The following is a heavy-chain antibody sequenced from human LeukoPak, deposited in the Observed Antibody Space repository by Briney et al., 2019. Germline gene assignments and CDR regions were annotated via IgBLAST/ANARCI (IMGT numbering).Heavy chain of an antibody. V-gene: IGHV3-30-3*01. Sequence: PGGSLRLSCAASGFTFSSYAMHWVRQAPGKGLEWVAVISYDGSNKYYADSVKGRFTISRDNSKNTLYLQMNSLRAEDTAVYYCARARGGRNWNDAFDIWGQGTMVTVSS. J-gene: IGHJ3*02. CDR3: ARARGGRNWNDAFDI. CDR2: ISYDGSNK. D-gene: IGHD1-1*01. CDR1: GFTFSSYA.